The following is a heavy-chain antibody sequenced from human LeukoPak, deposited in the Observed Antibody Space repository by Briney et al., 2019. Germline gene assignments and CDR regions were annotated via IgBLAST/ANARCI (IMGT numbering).Heavy chain of an antibody. Sequence: GGSLRLSCAASGFTFSSYGMHWVRQAPGKGLEWVAFIRYDGSSKYYADSVKGRFTISRDNSKNTLYLQMNSLRAEGTAVYYCARVKLERYSGYDPPIYSSGHSRALGWFDPWGQGTLVTVSS. CDR3: ARVKLERYSGYDPPIYSSGHSRALGWFDP. CDR1: GFTFSSYG. V-gene: IGHV3-30*02. J-gene: IGHJ5*02. CDR2: IRYDGSSK. D-gene: IGHD5-12*01.